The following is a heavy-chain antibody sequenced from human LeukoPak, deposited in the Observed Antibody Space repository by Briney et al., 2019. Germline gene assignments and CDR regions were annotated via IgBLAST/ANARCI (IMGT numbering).Heavy chain of an antibody. CDR3: ARVDGIVVVPAAQFDY. V-gene: IGHV1-18*01. Sequence: ASVKVSXKASGYTFTSYGISWVRQAPGQGLEWMGWISAYNGNTNYAQKLQGRVTMTTDTSTSTAYMELRSLRSDDTAVYYCARVDGIVVVPAAQFDYWGQGTLVTVSS. CDR1: GYTFTSYG. D-gene: IGHD2-2*01. J-gene: IGHJ4*02. CDR2: ISAYNGNT.